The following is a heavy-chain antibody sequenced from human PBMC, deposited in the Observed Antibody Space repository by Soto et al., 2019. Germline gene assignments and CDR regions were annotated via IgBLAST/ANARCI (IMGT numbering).Heavy chain of an antibody. CDR3: ARGDFWSGSDY. CDR2: IFHSGST. V-gene: IGHV4-4*01. CDR1: GDSISNNYW. Sequence: TLSLTCDVSGDSISNNYWWTWVRQFPGEGLQWIGEIFHSGSTNYYPPLKNRVIISVDKSNNRFSLMLRSVTAADTAVYFCARGDFWSGSDYWGQGIQVTVSS. D-gene: IGHD3-3*01. J-gene: IGHJ4*02.